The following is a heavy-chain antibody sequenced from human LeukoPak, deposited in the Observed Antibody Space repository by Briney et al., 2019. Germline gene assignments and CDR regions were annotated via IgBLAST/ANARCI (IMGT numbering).Heavy chain of an antibody. V-gene: IGHV4-4*07. CDR3: ARVTCSSSSISLDAFDI. D-gene: IGHD6-6*01. Sequence: SETLSLTCTVSGGSISGYYWSWIRQFAGKGLGWIGRIYTSGSTNYNPSLKSRVTMSVDTSKNQFSLKLNSVTAADTAVYYCARVTCSSSSISLDAFDIWGQGTMVTVSS. CDR2: IYTSGST. J-gene: IGHJ3*02. CDR1: GGSISGYY.